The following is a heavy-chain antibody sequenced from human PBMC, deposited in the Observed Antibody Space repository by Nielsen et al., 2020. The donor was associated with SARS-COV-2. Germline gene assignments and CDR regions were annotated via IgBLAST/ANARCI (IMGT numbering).Heavy chain of an antibody. CDR1: GGSISSGGYY. Sequence: SETLSLTCTVSGGSISSGGYYWSWIRQHPGKGLEWIGYIYYSGSTYYNPSLKSRVTISVDTPKNQFSLKLSSVTAADTAVYYCARGRITIFGVVTHFDYWGQGTLVTVSS. J-gene: IGHJ4*02. CDR2: IYYSGST. CDR3: ARGRITIFGVVTHFDY. V-gene: IGHV4-31*03. D-gene: IGHD3-3*01.